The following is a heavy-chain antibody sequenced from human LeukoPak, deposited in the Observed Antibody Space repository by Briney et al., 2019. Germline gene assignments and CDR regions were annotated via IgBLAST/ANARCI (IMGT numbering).Heavy chain of an antibody. CDR1: GFTVSSNY. CDR3: ASRQIFGVVIIDY. Sequence: GGSLRLSCAASGFTVSSNYMSWVRQAPGKGLEWVSVIYSGGSTYYADSVKGRFTISRDNSKNTLYPQMNSLRAEDTAVYYCASRQIFGVVIIDYWGQGTLVTVSS. D-gene: IGHD3-3*01. J-gene: IGHJ4*02. CDR2: IYSGGST. V-gene: IGHV3-53*01.